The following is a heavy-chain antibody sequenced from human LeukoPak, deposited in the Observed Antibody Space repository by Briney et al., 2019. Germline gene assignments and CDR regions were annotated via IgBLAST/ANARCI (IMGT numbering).Heavy chain of an antibody. CDR1: GFTFDDYA. J-gene: IGHJ4*02. CDR3: ARDQAPSDYGGNGQEGIDY. D-gene: IGHD4-23*01. Sequence: PGGSLRLSCAASGFTFDDYAMHWVRQAPGKGLEWVSGISWNSGSIGYADSVKGRFTISRDNAKNSLYLQMNSLRAEDTAVHYCARDQAPSDYGGNGQEGIDYWGQGTLVTVSS. V-gene: IGHV3-9*01. CDR2: ISWNSGSI.